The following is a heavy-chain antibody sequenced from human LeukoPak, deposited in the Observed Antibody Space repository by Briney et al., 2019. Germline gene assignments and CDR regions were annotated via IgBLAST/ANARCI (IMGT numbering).Heavy chain of an antibody. CDR1: GFTFSDYY. D-gene: IGHD3-22*01. J-gene: IGHJ3*02. Sequence: GGSLRLSCPASGFTFSDYYMSWIRQAPGKGLEWVSYISSSGTTIYYADSVKGRFTISRDNAKNSLYLQMNTLRAEDTAVYYCARGSHITTIVAAAFDIWGQGTMVTVSS. CDR3: ARGSHITTIVAAAFDI. V-gene: IGHV3-11*01. CDR2: ISSSGTTI.